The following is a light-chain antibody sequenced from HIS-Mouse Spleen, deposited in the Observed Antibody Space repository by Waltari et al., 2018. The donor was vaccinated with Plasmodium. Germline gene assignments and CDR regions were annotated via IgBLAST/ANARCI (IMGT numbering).Light chain of an antibody. J-gene: IGLJ2*01. Sequence: SYVLTQPPSVSVAPGQTARITCGGNNIGSKSVHWYQQKPGQAPVLVVNEDSDRPSGIPERFSGSNSGNTATLTISRVEAGDEADYYCQVWDSSSDHVVFGGGTKLTVL. CDR3: QVWDSSSDHVV. CDR2: EDS. CDR1: NIGSKS. V-gene: IGLV3-21*02.